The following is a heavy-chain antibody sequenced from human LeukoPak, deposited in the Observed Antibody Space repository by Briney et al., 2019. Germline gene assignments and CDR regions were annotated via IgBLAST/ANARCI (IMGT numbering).Heavy chain of an antibody. CDR3: AKISGAHSHPFDY. V-gene: IGHV4-39*01. D-gene: IGHD1-26*01. J-gene: IGHJ4*02. CDR2: IYYSGST. CDR1: GGSISSSSYY. Sequence: SETLPLTCTVSGGSISSSSYYWGWIRQPPGKGLKWIATIYYSGSTYYNPSLRSRVTISVDTSKNQFSLKLSSVTAADTAVYYCAKISGAHSHPFDYWGQGTLVTVSS.